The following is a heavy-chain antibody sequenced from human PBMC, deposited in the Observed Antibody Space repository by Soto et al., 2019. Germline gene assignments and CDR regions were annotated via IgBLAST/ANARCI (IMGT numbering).Heavy chain of an antibody. V-gene: IGHV4-61*01. Sequence: QVQLQESGPGLVKPSETLSLTCTVSGGSVSSGNYYWSWIRQPPGKGLEWIGYAHDSGVTNYNPSLKRRVTITVDTSRNQFSLKLNSVTAADTAVYYCARGLTMGELSSHFRHWGQGTLVTVSS. D-gene: IGHD3-16*02. CDR1: GGSVSSGNYY. CDR3: ARGLTMGELSSHFRH. J-gene: IGHJ1*01. CDR2: AHDSGVT.